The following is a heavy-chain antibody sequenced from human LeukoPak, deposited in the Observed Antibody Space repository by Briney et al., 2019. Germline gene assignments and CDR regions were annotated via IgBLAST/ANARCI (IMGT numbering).Heavy chain of an antibody. Sequence: SETLSLTCTVSGGSISSYYWSWIRQPPGKGLEWIGYIYYSGSTNHNPSLKSRVTISVDTSKNQFSLKLSSVTAADTAVYYCARVGSSTNGEIDYWGQGTLVTVSS. CDR1: GGSISSYY. V-gene: IGHV4-59*01. D-gene: IGHD2-2*01. CDR2: IYYSGST. J-gene: IGHJ4*02. CDR3: ARVGSSTNGEIDY.